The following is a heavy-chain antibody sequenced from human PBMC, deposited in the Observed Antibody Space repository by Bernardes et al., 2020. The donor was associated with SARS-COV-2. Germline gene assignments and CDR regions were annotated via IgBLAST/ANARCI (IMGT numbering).Heavy chain of an antibody. J-gene: IGHJ4*02. V-gene: IGHV3-30*18. D-gene: IGHD3-3*01. Sequence: GGSLRLSCAASGFTFSTYVMHWVRQAPGKGLEWVALISYDGSNKYYADSVKGRFTISRDNSKNMMYLQMNSLRAEDTAVYYCAKDFFDRDYLDYWGQGTLVSVSS. CDR2: ISYDGSNK. CDR3: AKDFFDRDYLDY. CDR1: GFTFSTYV.